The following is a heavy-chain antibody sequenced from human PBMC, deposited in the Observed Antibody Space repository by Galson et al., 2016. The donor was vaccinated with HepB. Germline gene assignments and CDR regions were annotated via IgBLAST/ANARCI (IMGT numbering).Heavy chain of an antibody. D-gene: IGHD1-26*01. CDR3: ARGDIVGAIFDY. Sequence: SLRLPCAASGFTFSSYSMNWVRQAPGKGLEWVSSISSSRSYIYYADSVKGRFSISRDNAKNSLYLQMNSLRAEDTAVYYCARGDIVGAIFDYWGQGTLVTVSS. CDR2: ISSSRSYI. CDR1: GFTFSSYS. V-gene: IGHV3-21*01. J-gene: IGHJ4*02.